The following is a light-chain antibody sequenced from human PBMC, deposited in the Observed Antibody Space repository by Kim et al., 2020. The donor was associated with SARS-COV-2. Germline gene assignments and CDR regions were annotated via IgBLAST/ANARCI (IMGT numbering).Light chain of an antibody. CDR2: DVS. CDR1: STDVGGYKY. J-gene: IGLJ1*01. CDR3: SSYTSSSTYV. Sequence: QSITISWTGTSTDVGGYKYVSWYQQHPGKAPNFMIYDVSNRPSGVSNRFSGSKSGNTASLTISGLQADDEADYYCSSYTSSSTYVFGTGTKVTVL. V-gene: IGLV2-14*03.